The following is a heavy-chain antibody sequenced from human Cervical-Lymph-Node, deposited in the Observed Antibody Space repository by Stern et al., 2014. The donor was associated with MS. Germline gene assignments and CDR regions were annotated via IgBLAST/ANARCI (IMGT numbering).Heavy chain of an antibody. D-gene: IGHD4-11*01. J-gene: IGHJ4*02. CDR3: ARSAYSIITSFDY. CDR2: IHPSDSYT. CDR1: GYSFTNYW. Sequence: EVQLVESGAEVTKPGESLKISCKGSGYSFTNYWIGWVRQMPGKGLEWMGIIHPSDSYTRYSPSFQGQVTISVDKSIRTAYLHWSSLKASDTAMYYCARSAYSIITSFDYWGQGTLVTVSS. V-gene: IGHV5-51*01.